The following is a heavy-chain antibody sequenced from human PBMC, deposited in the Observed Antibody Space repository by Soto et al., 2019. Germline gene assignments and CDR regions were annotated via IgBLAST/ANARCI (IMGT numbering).Heavy chain of an antibody. CDR1: GFTFSSYA. Sequence: PGGSLRLSCAASGFTFSSYAMSWVRQAPGKGLEWVSAISGSGGSTYYADSVKGRFTISRDNSKNTLYLQMNSLRAEDTAVYYCAKGRDKYYYYYMDVWGKGTTVTVSS. CDR3: AKGRDKYYYYYMDV. V-gene: IGHV3-23*01. CDR2: ISGSGGST. J-gene: IGHJ6*03.